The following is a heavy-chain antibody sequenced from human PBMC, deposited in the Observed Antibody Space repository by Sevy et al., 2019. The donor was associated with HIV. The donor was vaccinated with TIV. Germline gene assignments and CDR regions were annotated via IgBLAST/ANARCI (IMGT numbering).Heavy chain of an antibody. CDR3: ANSASMIMVRGVMVPEAFDI. V-gene: IGHV3-21*01. CDR1: GFTFSSYS. Sequence: GGSLRLSCVASGFTFSSYSMNWVRQAPGKGLEWVSSISSSSSYINSADAVKDRFTISRDNAKNSLDLQMNSLKAEDTAVYYCANSASMIMVRGVMVPEAFDIWGQGTMVTVSS. D-gene: IGHD3-16*02. J-gene: IGHJ3*02. CDR2: ISSSSSYI.